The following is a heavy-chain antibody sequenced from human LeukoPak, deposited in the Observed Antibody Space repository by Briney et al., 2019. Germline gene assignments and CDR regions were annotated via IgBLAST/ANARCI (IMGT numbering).Heavy chain of an antibody. V-gene: IGHV6-1*01. CDR3: ARDLMVGCSGGSCSKIFDY. Sequence: SQTLSLTCAISGDSVSSNSAAWNWIRQSPSRGLEWLGSTYYRSKWYNDYAVSVKSRITINPDTSKNQFSLQLNSVTPEDTAVYYCARDLMVGCSGGSCSKIFDYWGQGTLVTVSS. D-gene: IGHD2-15*01. CDR1: GDSVSSNSAA. J-gene: IGHJ4*02. CDR2: TYYRSKWYN.